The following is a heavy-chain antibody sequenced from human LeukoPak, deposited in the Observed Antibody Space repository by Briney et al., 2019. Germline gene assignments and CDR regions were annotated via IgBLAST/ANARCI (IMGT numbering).Heavy chain of an antibody. Sequence: ASVKVSCKPSGYTFSTYEISLVRQDPGQGLEWIAWINTHTGNTNYAQKFQGRVTMTTDTSTSTAYMALRSLGSDDTAAYYCARGPGGCSGGSCYHDYWGQGTLVTVSS. D-gene: IGHD2-15*01. CDR2: INTHTGNT. J-gene: IGHJ4*02. V-gene: IGHV1-18*01. CDR1: GYTFSTYE. CDR3: ARGPGGCSGGSCYHDY.